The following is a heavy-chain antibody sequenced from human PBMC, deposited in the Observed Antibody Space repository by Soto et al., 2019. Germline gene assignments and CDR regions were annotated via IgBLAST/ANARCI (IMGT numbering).Heavy chain of an antibody. D-gene: IGHD3-22*01. CDR1: GFTFSNYG. CDR3: AKVGAYDSSGYSTEYFQH. CDR2: ISYDGSNK. V-gene: IGHV3-30*18. Sequence: GWSLRLSCAASGFTFSNYGMHWVRQAPGKGLEWVAVISYDGSNKYYADSVKGRFTISRDNSKNTLYLQMNSLRAEDTAVYYCAKVGAYDSSGYSTEYFQHWGQGTLVTVS. J-gene: IGHJ1*01.